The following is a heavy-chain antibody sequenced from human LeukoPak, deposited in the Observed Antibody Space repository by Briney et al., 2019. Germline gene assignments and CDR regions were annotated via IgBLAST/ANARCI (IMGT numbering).Heavy chain of an antibody. V-gene: IGHV1-69*13. CDR2: IIPIFGTA. CDR1: GGTFSSYA. Sequence: GASVRVSCKASGGTFSSYAISWVRQAPGQGLEWMGGIIPIFGTANYAQKFQGRVTITADESTSTAYMELSSLRSEDTAVYYCARDHGYCSSTSCSTAFGPWGQGTLVTVSS. J-gene: IGHJ5*02. CDR3: ARDHGYCSSTSCSTAFGP. D-gene: IGHD2-2*01.